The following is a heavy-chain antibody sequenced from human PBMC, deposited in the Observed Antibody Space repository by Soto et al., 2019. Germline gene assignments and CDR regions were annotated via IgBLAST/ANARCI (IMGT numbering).Heavy chain of an antibody. J-gene: IGHJ5*02. Sequence: SETLSLTCTVSGGSINYYFWSWIRQPPGKELEWIAYISYSGLTHYSPSLESRATISVDTSKNQFSLKLSSVTAADTAVYYCARETYGDYVGYFDPWGQGTLVTVSS. CDR1: GGSINYYF. CDR2: ISYSGLT. V-gene: IGHV4-59*08. CDR3: ARETYGDYVGYFDP. D-gene: IGHD4-17*01.